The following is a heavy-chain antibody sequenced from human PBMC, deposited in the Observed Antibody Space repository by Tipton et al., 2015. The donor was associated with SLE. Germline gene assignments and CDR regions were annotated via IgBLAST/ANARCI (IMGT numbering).Heavy chain of an antibody. J-gene: IGHJ6*02. V-gene: IGHV4-38-2*01. CDR2: IYHSGTT. Sequence: TLSLTCVVSDHSFISGFFWAWIRRSPGKGLEWIGSIYHSGTTYYNPSLKSRVTMSVDTSQNQFSLQVNSVTAADTAVYYCARRGSAVTKMDVWGQGTTVTVSS. CDR3: ARRGSAVTKMDV. CDR1: DHSFISGFF. D-gene: IGHD2-21*02.